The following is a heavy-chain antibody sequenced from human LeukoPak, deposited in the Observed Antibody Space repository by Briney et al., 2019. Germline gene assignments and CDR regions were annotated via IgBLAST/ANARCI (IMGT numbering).Heavy chain of an antibody. CDR3: ARGKESLVWFDP. D-gene: IGHD1-26*01. V-gene: IGHV1-69*04. CDR1: GGTFSSYA. J-gene: IGHJ5*02. Sequence: SVKVSCKASGGTFSSYAISWVRQAPGQGLEWMGRIIPIFGIANYAQKFQGRVTITADKSTSTAYMELSSLRSEDTAVYYCARGKESLVWFDPWGQGTLVTVSP. CDR2: IIPIFGIA.